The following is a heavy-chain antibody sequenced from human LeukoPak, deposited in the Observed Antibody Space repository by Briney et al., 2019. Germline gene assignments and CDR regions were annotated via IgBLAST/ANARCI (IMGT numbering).Heavy chain of an antibody. J-gene: IGHJ4*02. V-gene: IGHV3-30-3*01. D-gene: IGHD3-10*01. CDR3: TRGLWFERYSFDY. CDR1: GFTFSSYA. CDR2: ISYDGSNK. Sequence: GGSLRLSCAASGFTFSSYAMHWVRQAPGKGLEWVAVISYDGSNKYYADSVKGRFTISRDNSKNTLYLQMNSLRAEDTAVYYCTRGLWFERYSFDYWGQGTLVTVSS.